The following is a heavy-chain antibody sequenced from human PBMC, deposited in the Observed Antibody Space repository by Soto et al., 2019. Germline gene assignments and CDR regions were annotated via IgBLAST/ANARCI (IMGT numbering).Heavy chain of an antibody. D-gene: IGHD3-22*01. V-gene: IGHV1-69*13. CDR3: ARVGRGYYYDSSGSTPGGMDV. CDR1: GGTFGSYA. Sequence: SVKVSCKASGGTFGSYAISWVRQAPGQGLEWMGGIIPIFGTANYAQKFQGRVTITADESTSTAYMELSSLRSEDTAVYYCARVGRGYYYDSSGSTPGGMDVWGQGTTGTVS. CDR2: IIPIFGTA. J-gene: IGHJ6*02.